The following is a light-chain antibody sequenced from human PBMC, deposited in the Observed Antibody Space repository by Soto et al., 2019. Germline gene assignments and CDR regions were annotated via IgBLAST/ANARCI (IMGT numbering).Light chain of an antibody. Sequence: QSALTQPRSVSGSPGQSDTISCTGTSSDVDDYNYVSWYQQHPDTAPKLMIYDVTKRPSGVPDRFSGSKSGNTASLTISGLQAEDEADYYCCSYAGGYVFEVIFGGGTKVTVL. V-gene: IGLV2-11*01. CDR3: CSYAGGYVFEVI. J-gene: IGLJ2*01. CDR1: SSDVDDYNY. CDR2: DVT.